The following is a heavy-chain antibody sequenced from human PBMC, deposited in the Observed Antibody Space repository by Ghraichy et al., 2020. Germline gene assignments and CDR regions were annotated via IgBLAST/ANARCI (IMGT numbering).Heavy chain of an antibody. J-gene: IGHJ4*02. CDR3: VRGLNTGPGFDY. V-gene: IGHV3-7*01. Sequence: GESLNISCAASGFTFSSYWMNWVRQAPGKGLEWVTNINRDGSEKYYADSVKGRFTISRDNAKNSLYGQMNSLRDEDTAVYYCVRGLNTGPGFDYWGQGSLVTVSS. CDR2: INRDGSEK. D-gene: IGHD4-11*01. CDR1: GFTFSSYW.